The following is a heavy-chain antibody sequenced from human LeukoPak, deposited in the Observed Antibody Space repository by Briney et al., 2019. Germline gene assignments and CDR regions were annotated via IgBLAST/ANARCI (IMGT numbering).Heavy chain of an antibody. CDR2: ISYDGSNK. D-gene: IGHD3-3*01. J-gene: IGHJ4*02. CDR1: GFTFSSYA. V-gene: IGHV3-30-3*01. Sequence: PGGSLRLSCAASGFTFSSYAMHWVRQAPGKGLEWVAVISYDGSNKYYADSVKGRFTISRDNSKNTLYLQMNSLRAEDTAVYYCARDGYYDFWSGYHIAYYFDYWGQGTLVTVSS. CDR3: ARDGYYDFWSGYHIAYYFDY.